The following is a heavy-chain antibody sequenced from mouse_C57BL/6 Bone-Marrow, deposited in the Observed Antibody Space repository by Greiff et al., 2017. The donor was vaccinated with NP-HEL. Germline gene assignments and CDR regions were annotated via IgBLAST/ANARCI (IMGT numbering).Heavy chain of an antibody. CDR3: ATRQLRPYAMDY. Sequence: EVQLQESGPGLVKPSQSLSLPCSVTGYSITSGYYWNWIRQFPGNKLEWMGYISYDGSNNYNPSLTNRISITRDTYKNQFFLKLNSVTTEDTATYYCATRQLRPYAMDYWGQGTSVTVSS. D-gene: IGHD3-2*02. V-gene: IGHV3-6*01. CDR2: ISYDGSN. J-gene: IGHJ4*01. CDR1: GYSITSGYY.